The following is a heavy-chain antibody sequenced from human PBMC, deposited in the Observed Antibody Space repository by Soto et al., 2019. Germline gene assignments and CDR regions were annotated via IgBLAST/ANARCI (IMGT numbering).Heavy chain of an antibody. J-gene: IGHJ4*02. D-gene: IGHD3-22*01. CDR2: VHTSGST. Sequence: SETLSLTCTVSGVSISSYSWSWIRQPAEKGLEWIGRVHTSGSTYSNPSLKSRVTMSVDTSKHQFSLNLSSVTAADTAVYYCARDPNYYDSSGYPNGLFDYWGQGALVTVSS. CDR1: GVSISSYS. V-gene: IGHV4-4*07. CDR3: ARDPNYYDSSGYPNGLFDY.